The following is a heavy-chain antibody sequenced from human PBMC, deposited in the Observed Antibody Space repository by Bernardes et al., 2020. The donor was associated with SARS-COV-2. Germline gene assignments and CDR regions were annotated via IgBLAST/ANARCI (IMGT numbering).Heavy chain of an antibody. V-gene: IGHV1-18*01. CDR3: ARENSTSPVFGSYNGMDV. CDR1: GYTFSNYG. D-gene: IGHD6-6*01. CDR2: TSGFVVTA. J-gene: IGHJ6*02. Sequence: ASVKVSCKASGYTFSNYGISWVRRAPGQGLEWMGWTSGFVVTAKVARGFLGRATRATETSTTTAYLEVSSLTSDDTAVYYCARENSTSPVFGSYNGMDVWGQGTSVTVSS.